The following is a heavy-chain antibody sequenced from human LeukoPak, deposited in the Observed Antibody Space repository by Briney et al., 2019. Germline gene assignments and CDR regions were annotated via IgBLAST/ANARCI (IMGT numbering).Heavy chain of an antibody. D-gene: IGHD1-20*01. J-gene: IGHJ4*02. CDR3: VTDLHGINWYVD. V-gene: IGHV3-30*03. CDR2: VENDGRTK. Sequence: GRSLRLSCAASGFTFSSYGMHWVRQAPGKGLEWVAFVENDGRTKYYADSVKGRFTISRDNSKNTLFLQMNSLRTDDTSMYYCVTDLHGINWYVDWGQGAQVIVSS. CDR1: GFTFSSYG.